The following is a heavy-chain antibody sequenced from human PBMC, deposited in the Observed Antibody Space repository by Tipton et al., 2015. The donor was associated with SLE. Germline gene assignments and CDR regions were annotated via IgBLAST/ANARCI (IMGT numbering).Heavy chain of an antibody. Sequence: SLRLSCAASGFTFSSYGMHWVRQAPGKGLEWVAVIWYDGSNKYYVDSVKGRFTISRDNSKNTLYLQMNSLRAEDTAVYYCARDRNFQLVIDFWSGGRGLEIWGQGTMVTVSS. J-gene: IGHJ3*02. CDR3: ARDRNFQLVIDFWSGGRGLEI. V-gene: IGHV3-33*01. CDR1: GFTFSSYG. CDR2: IWYDGSNK. D-gene: IGHD3-3*01.